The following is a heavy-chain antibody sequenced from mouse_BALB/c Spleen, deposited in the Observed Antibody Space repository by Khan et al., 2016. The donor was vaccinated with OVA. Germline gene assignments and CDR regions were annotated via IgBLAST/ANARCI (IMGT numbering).Heavy chain of an antibody. CDR1: GYSITSGYA. CDR2: ISYSGVT. Sequence: EVQLQESGPGLAKPSQSLSLTCTVTGYSITSGYAWNWIRQFPGNKLEWMGYISYSGVTSYTPSFKSRISITRDTSKNQFFLQLNSVTTEDTATYYCARGNCYGYYFDYWGQGTTLTVAS. V-gene: IGHV3-2*02. D-gene: IGHD1-1*01. J-gene: IGHJ2*01. CDR3: ARGNCYGYYFDY.